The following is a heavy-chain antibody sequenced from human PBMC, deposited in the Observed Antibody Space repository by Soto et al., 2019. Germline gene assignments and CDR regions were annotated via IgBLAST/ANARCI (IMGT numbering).Heavy chain of an antibody. D-gene: IGHD3-10*01. CDR1: GFTFSSYS. V-gene: IGHV3-48*01. CDR3: ARDGLAMVRAPYYFDY. J-gene: IGHJ4*02. Sequence: GGSLRLSCAASGFTFSSYSMNWVRQAPGKGLEWVSYISSSSSTIYYADSVKGRFTISRDNAKNSLYLQMNSLRAEDTAVYYCARDGLAMVRAPYYFDYWGQGTLVTVSS. CDR2: ISSSSSTI.